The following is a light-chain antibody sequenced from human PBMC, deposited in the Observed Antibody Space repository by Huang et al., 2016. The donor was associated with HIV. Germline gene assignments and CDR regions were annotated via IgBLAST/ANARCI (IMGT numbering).Light chain of an antibody. CDR3: QLSSGSLT. Sequence: DIQVTQSPSSLSASIGDRVTITCRASQNIARFLNWFQQKPGKAPKLLIYHTSNLQSGVPARFSGSGSGTDFTLTISSLQSEDLGTYYCQLSSGSLTFGQGTRLDIK. V-gene: IGKV1-39*01. CDR2: HTS. CDR1: QNIARF. J-gene: IGKJ2*01.